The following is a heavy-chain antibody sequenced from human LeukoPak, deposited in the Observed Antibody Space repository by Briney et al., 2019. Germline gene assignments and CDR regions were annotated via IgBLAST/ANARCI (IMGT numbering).Heavy chain of an antibody. Sequence: SETLSLTCAVYGGSFSGYYWSWIRQPPGKGLEWIGEINHSGSTNYNPSLKSRVTISVDTSKSQFSLKLSSVTAADTAVYYCAREAQYYDFWSGHRPYYFDYWGQGTLVTVSS. CDR2: INHSGST. V-gene: IGHV4-34*01. J-gene: IGHJ4*02. D-gene: IGHD3-3*01. CDR3: AREAQYYDFWSGHRPYYFDY. CDR1: GGSFSGYY.